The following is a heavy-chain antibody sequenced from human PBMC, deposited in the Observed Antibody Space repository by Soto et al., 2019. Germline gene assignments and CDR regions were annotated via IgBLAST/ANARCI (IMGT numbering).Heavy chain of an antibody. D-gene: IGHD3-16*01. Sequence: GGSLRLSCAASGFTVSSNYMSWVRQAPGKGLEWVPVIYSGGSTYYADSVKGRFTISRHNSKNTLYLQMNSLRAEDTAVYYCARAAPDYIWGSYPYYFDYWGQGTLVTVSS. V-gene: IGHV3-53*04. CDR1: GFTVSSNY. CDR2: IYSGGST. J-gene: IGHJ4*02. CDR3: ARAAPDYIWGSYPYYFDY.